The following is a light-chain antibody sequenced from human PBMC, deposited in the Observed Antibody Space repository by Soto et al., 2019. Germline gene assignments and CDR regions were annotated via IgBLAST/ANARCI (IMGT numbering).Light chain of an antibody. J-gene: IGKJ1*01. CDR2: AAS. V-gene: IGKV1-8*01. CDR1: QGISSY. CDR3: QQYYSYPT. Sequence: AIRMTQSPSSLSASTGDRVTITCRASQGISSYLAWYQQKPGKAPKLLIYAASTLQSGVPSRFSGSGSGTDFTLTISCLQSEDFETYYCQQYYSYPTFGQGTKVEIK.